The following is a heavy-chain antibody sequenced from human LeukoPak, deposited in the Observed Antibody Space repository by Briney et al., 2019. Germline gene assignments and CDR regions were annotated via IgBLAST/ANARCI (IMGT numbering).Heavy chain of an antibody. Sequence: GGSLRLSCAASGFTFSSYAMSWVRQAPGKGLEWVSTISGSGGSAFYADSVKGRFTISRDNSKNTLYLQMNSLRAEDTAIYYCARLRFLEWFNLESGDYWGQGTLVTVSS. CDR3: ARLRFLEWFNLESGDY. CDR1: GFTFSSYA. V-gene: IGHV3-23*01. CDR2: ISGSGGSA. D-gene: IGHD3-3*01. J-gene: IGHJ4*02.